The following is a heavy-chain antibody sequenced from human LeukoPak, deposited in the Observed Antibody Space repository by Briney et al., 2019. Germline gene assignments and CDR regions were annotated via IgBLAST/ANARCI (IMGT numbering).Heavy chain of an antibody. Sequence: GGSLRLSCAASGFTFSDFYMSWIRQAPGKGLEWVSYITSAGRAIYYADSVQGRFTISRDNARNSLYLQMNGLRAEDTAVYYCASDIVATSGDFWGQGTLVTVSS. D-gene: IGHD5-12*01. CDR3: ASDIVATSGDF. CDR1: GFTFSDFY. CDR2: ITSAGRAI. V-gene: IGHV3-11*01. J-gene: IGHJ4*02.